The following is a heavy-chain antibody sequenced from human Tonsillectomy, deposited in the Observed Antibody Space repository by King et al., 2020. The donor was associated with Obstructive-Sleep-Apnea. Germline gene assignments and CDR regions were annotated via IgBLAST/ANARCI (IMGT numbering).Heavy chain of an antibody. CDR1: GGSIRSSSYY. V-gene: IGHV4-39*01. Sequence: QLQESGPGLVKASETLSLKCTVSGGSIRSSSYYWGWVRQTPGKGLEWIASIYYSGTTYYNPSLKSRVTIFADMSKNQFSLTLNSVTATDTAVYYCATRYFEWSSQTYFGLHVWGRGTTVTVSS. CDR2: IYYSGTT. CDR3: ATRYFEWSSQTYFGLHV. J-gene: IGHJ6*02. D-gene: IGHD3-9*01.